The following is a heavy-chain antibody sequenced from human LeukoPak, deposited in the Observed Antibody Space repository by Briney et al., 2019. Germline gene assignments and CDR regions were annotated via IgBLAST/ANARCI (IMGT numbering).Heavy chain of an antibody. Sequence: GGSLRLSCAASGFTFSSYGMHWVRQAPGKGLEWMAFIRYDGSNKYYADSVKGRFTISRDNSKNTLYLQMSSLRAEDTAVYYCAKASSSPLPFDYWGQGTLVTVSS. CDR3: AKASSSPLPFDY. CDR2: IRYDGSNK. CDR1: GFTFSSYG. V-gene: IGHV3-30*02. J-gene: IGHJ4*02. D-gene: IGHD6-13*01.